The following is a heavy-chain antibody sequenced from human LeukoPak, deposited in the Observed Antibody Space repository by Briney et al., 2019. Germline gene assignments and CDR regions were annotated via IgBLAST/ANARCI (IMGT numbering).Heavy chain of an antibody. CDR3: ARDFVAGRAKAFDI. CDR2: IYTSGST. CDR1: GGSISSYY. V-gene: IGHV4-4*07. D-gene: IGHD6-19*01. Sequence: SGTLSLTCTVSGGSISSYYWSWIRQPAGKGLEWIGRIYTSGSTNYNPSLKSRVTMSVDTSKNQFSLKLSSVTAADTAVYYCARDFVAGRAKAFDIWGQGTMVTVSS. J-gene: IGHJ3*02.